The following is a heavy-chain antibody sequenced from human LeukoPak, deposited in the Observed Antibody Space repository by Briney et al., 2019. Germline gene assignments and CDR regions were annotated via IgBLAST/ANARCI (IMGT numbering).Heavy chain of an antibody. CDR3: AKDRGIAVAGLHDAFDI. J-gene: IGHJ3*02. V-gene: IGHV3-9*01. D-gene: IGHD6-19*01. CDR1: GFTFDDYA. CDR2: ISWNSGSI. Sequence: PGGSLRLSCAASGFTFDDYAMHWVRQAPGKGLEWVSGISWNSGSIGYADSVKGRFTISRDNAKNSLYLQMNSLRAEDTALYYCAKDRGIAVAGLHDAFDIWGQGTMVTVSS.